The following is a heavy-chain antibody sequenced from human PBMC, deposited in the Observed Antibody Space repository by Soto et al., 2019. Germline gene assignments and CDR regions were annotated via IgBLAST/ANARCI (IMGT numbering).Heavy chain of an antibody. CDR3: ASPTTVTTSHYFDY. D-gene: IGHD4-17*01. J-gene: IGHJ4*02. Sequence: GGSLRLSCAASGFTFSSYAMSWVRQAPGKGLEWVSAISGSGGSTYYADSVKGRFTISRDNSKNTLYLQMNSLRAEDTAVYYCASPTTVTTSHYFDYWGQGTLVTVS. V-gene: IGHV3-23*01. CDR1: GFTFSSYA. CDR2: ISGSGGST.